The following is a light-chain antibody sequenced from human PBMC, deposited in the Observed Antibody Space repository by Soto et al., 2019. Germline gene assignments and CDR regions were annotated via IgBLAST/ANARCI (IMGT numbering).Light chain of an antibody. CDR1: SGSIASNY. CDR2: EDN. J-gene: IGLJ2*01. Sequence: NFMLTQPHSVSESPGKTVTISCTRSSGSIASNYVQWYQQRPGSAPTTVIYEDNQRPSGVPDRFSGSIDSSSXSASLTISGLXTEXEADYXCQSYDSSNVVFGGGTKLTXX. V-gene: IGLV6-57*04. CDR3: QSYDSSNVV.